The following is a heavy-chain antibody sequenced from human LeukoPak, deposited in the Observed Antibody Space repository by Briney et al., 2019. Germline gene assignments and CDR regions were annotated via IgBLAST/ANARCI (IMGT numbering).Heavy chain of an antibody. V-gene: IGHV3-7*01. D-gene: IGHD3-16*01. CDR2: INQDGSEK. J-gene: IGHJ4*02. Sequence: GGSLRLSCAASGFTFSSNWMTWVRQAPGKGLEWVANINQDGSEKHYVDSVKGRFTISRDNAKNSLYLQMNSLRAEDTAAYYCARELNGYGYYFFDYWGPGTLVTVSS. CDR1: GFTFSSNW. CDR3: ARELNGYGYYFFDY.